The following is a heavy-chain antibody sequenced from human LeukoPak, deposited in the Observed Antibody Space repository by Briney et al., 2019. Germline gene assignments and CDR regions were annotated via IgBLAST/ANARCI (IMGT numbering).Heavy chain of an antibody. CDR3: ARIGIAAAAYNWFDP. CDR1: GYTFTGYY. V-gene: IGHV1-2*02. Sequence: GASVKVSCKASGYTFTGYYMHWVRQAPGQGLEWMGWINPNSGGTNYAQKFQGRVTMTRDTSISTAYMELSSLRSDDTAVYYCARIGIAAAAYNWFDPRGQGTLVTVSS. J-gene: IGHJ5*02. D-gene: IGHD6-13*01. CDR2: INPNSGGT.